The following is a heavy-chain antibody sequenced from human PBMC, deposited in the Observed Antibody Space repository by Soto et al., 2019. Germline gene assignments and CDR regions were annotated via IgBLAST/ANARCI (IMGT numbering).Heavy chain of an antibody. D-gene: IGHD2-2*01. Sequence: VKVSGTASGGTFSSYAISWVRQAPGQGLEWMEGIIPIFGTANYAQKFQGRVTITADKSTSTAYMELSSLRSEDTAVYYCASLSIVVVPAAIPLESAGMDVWGQGTTVTVSS. CDR1: GGTFSSYA. CDR3: ASLSIVVVPAAIPLESAGMDV. V-gene: IGHV1-69*06. J-gene: IGHJ6*02. CDR2: IIPIFGTA.